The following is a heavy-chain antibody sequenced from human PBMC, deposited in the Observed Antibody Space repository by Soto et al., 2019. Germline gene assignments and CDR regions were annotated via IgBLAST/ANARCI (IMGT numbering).Heavy chain of an antibody. V-gene: IGHV1-18*01. J-gene: IGHJ6*02. D-gene: IGHD3-16*01. CDR2: INGYNCNT. CDR1: GYTFTSYG. Sequence: QVQLVQSGAEVKKPGASVKVSCKASGYTFTSYGISWGRQAPGQGLEWMGWINGYNCNTNHAQKLEGRVTMSTDTYTSKAYMELRSLRSDDSAVYYCARMGDVPYYYSGMDVWGQGNTVTVSS. CDR3: ARMGDVPYYYSGMDV.